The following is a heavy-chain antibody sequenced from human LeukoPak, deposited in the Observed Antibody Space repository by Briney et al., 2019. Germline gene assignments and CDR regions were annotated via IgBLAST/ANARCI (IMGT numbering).Heavy chain of an antibody. CDR2: ISAYNGNT. D-gene: IGHD3-10*01. J-gene: IGHJ4*02. Sequence: ASVKVSCKASGYTFTSYGISWVRQAPGQGLEWMGWISAYNGNTNYAQKLQGRVTMTTDTSTSTAYMELRSLRSDDTAVYYCARDLSLWFGELNIDYRGQGTLVTVSS. V-gene: IGHV1-18*01. CDR1: GYTFTSYG. CDR3: ARDLSLWFGELNIDY.